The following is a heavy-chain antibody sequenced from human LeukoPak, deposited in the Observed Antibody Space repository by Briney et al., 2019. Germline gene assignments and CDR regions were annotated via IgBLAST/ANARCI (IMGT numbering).Heavy chain of an antibody. CDR2: ISSSSSYI. CDR1: GFTFSSYS. J-gene: IGHJ5*02. Sequence: GGSLRPSCAASGFTFSSYSMNWVRQAPGKGLEWVSSISSSSSYIYYADSVKGRFTISRDNAKNSLYLQMNSLRAEDTAVYYCARDIYDFWSGPSGFDPWGQGTLVNVSS. CDR3: ARDIYDFWSGPSGFDP. D-gene: IGHD3-3*01. V-gene: IGHV3-21*01.